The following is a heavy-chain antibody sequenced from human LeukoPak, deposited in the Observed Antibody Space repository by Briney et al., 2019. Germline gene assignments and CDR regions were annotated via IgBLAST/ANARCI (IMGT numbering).Heavy chain of an antibody. V-gene: IGHV4-59*01. Sequence: PSETLSLTCTVSGGSISSYYWSWIRQPPGKGLEWIGYIYYSGSTNYNPSLKSRVTISVDTSKNQFSLKLSSVTAADTAVYYCAGERRDGYNRAVDYWGQGTLVTVSS. J-gene: IGHJ4*02. D-gene: IGHD5-24*01. CDR1: GGSISSYY. CDR3: AGERRDGYNRAVDY. CDR2: IYYSGST.